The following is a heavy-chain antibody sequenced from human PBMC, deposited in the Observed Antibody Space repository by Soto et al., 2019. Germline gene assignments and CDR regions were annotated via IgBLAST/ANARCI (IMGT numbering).Heavy chain of an antibody. CDR2: IYSGGST. Sequence: GGSLRLSCAASGFTVSSNYMSWVRQAPGKGLEWVSVIYSGGSTYYADSVKGRFTISRDNSKNTLYLQMNSLRAEDTAVYYCARSPQDLLWFGEFHGYYYGMDVWGQGTTVTVSS. CDR3: ARSPQDLLWFGEFHGYYYGMDV. V-gene: IGHV3-53*01. D-gene: IGHD3-10*01. J-gene: IGHJ6*02. CDR1: GFTVSSNY.